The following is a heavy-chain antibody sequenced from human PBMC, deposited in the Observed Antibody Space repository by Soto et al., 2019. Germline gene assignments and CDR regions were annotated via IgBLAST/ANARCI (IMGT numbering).Heavy chain of an antibody. V-gene: IGHV3-30-3*01. J-gene: IGHJ6*02. CDR2: ISYDGSNK. Sequence: QVQLVESGGGVVQPGRSLRLSCAASGFTFSSYAMHWVRQAPDKGLEWVAVISYDGSNKYYADSVKGRFTISRDNSKNTLYLQMNSLRAEDTAVYYCARGHYYYYYGMDVWGQGTTVTVSS. CDR1: GFTFSSYA. CDR3: ARGHYYYYYGMDV.